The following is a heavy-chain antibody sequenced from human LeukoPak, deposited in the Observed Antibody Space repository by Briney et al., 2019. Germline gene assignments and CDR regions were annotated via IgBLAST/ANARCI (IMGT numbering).Heavy chain of an antibody. CDR2: INHSGST. J-gene: IGHJ4*02. V-gene: IGHV4-34*01. D-gene: IGHD4-17*01. CDR3: ARGPHNDYGDPSDY. CDR1: GGSFSGYY. Sequence: SETLSLTCAVYGGSFSGYYWSWIRQPPGKGLEWIGEINHSGSTNYNPSLKSRVTISVDTSKNQFSLKLSSVTAADTAVYYCARGPHNDYGDPSDYWGQGTLVTVSS.